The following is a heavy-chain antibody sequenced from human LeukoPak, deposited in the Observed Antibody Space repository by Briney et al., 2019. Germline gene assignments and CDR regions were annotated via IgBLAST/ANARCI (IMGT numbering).Heavy chain of an antibody. CDR2: IYAFKGNT. V-gene: IGHV1-18*01. CDR3: ARDFLSYDGSENHFEDTFDV. Sequence: ASVKVSCKASGYSFDRYGISWVRQAPGQGLEWLGWIYAFKGNTNYAQNLQGRVTMTADTSTTTAYMELRSLSSDDTAVYYCARDFLSYDGSENHFEDTFDVWGQGTMVTVSS. J-gene: IGHJ3*01. D-gene: IGHD3-22*01. CDR1: GYSFDRYG.